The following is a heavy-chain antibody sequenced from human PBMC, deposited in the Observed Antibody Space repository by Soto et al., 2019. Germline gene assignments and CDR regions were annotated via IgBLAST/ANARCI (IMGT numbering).Heavy chain of an antibody. CDR1: GFTFSSYA. CDR2: ISGSDNST. V-gene: IGHV3-23*01. J-gene: IGHJ6*02. CDR3: APMGV. Sequence: GGSLGLSWAASGFTFSSYAMGWIRQAPGKGLEWVSAISGSDNSTYYADSGKGRFTISRDNSKDTLYLQMSSLRADDTAVYYCAPMGVWGQGTTVTVSS.